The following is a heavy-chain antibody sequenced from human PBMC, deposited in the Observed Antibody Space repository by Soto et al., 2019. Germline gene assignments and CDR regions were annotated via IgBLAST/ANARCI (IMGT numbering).Heavy chain of an antibody. J-gene: IGHJ4*02. CDR1: GYTFTGYY. CDR2: INPNSGDT. D-gene: IGHD2-15*01. V-gene: IGHV1-2*04. CDR3: AREGYDGAENPLDY. Sequence: ASVKVSCKASGYTFTGYYLHWVRQAPGQGPEWMGLINPNSGDTKYAKKFQDWVTMTRDTSTSTVYMDLIRLKSDDTAVYYCAREGYDGAENPLDYWGQGTLVTVSS.